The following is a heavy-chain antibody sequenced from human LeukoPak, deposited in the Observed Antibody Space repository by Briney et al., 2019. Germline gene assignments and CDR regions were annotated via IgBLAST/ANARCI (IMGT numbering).Heavy chain of an antibody. D-gene: IGHD6-19*01. J-gene: IGHJ4*02. CDR2: INPSGGST. Sequence: ASVKVSCKASRYTFTSYYIHWGRQAPGQGLEWMGIINPSGGSTSYAQKFQGRVTMTRDTSTSTVYMELSSLRSEDTAVYYCARDFEQWLVQGFDYWGQGTLVTVSS. CDR3: ARDFEQWLVQGFDY. V-gene: IGHV1-46*01. CDR1: RYTFTSYY.